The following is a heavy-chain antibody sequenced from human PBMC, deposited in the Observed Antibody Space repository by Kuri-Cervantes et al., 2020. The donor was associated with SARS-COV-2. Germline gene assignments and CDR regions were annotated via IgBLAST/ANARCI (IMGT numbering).Heavy chain of an antibody. CDR3: ARDGGGQLGSASYYYYMDV. CDR2: INPSGGST. Sequence: ASVKVSCKASGYTFTSYYMHWVRQAPGQGLEWMGIINPSGGSTSYAQKFQGRVTMTRDTSTSTVYMELSSLRSEDTAVYYCARDGGGQLGSASYYYYMDVWGKGTTVTVSS. CDR1: GYTFTSYY. D-gene: IGHD6-6*01. V-gene: IGHV1-46*01. J-gene: IGHJ6*03.